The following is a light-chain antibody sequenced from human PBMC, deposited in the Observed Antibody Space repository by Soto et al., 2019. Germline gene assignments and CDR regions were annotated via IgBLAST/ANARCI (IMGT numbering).Light chain of an antibody. V-gene: IGKV3-15*01. CDR3: QQYNHWPPLT. Sequence: EIVMTQSPATLSVSLGERATLSCRASQSVGRYLAWYQQKPGQAPRLLIYGASTRATGIPARFSGSGSGTEFTLTISSLQSEDSAIYSCQQYNHWPPLTFGGGTKVEIK. CDR2: GAS. CDR1: QSVGRY. J-gene: IGKJ4*01.